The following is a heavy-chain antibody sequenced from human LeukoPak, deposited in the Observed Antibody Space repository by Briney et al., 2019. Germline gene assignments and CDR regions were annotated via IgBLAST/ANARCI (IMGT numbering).Heavy chain of an antibody. CDR2: ISGSGGST. Sequence: GGSLRLSCAASGFTFSSYGMSWVRQAPGEGLEWVSAISGSGGSTYYADSVKGRFTISRDNSKNTLYLQMNSLRAEDTAVYYCAKSYGSGSYYKEDAFDIWGQGTMVTVSS. V-gene: IGHV3-23*01. CDR3: AKSYGSGSYYKEDAFDI. J-gene: IGHJ3*02. D-gene: IGHD3-10*01. CDR1: GFTFSSYG.